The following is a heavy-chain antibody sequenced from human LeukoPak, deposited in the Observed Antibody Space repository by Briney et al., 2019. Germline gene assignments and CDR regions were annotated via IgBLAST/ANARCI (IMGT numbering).Heavy chain of an antibody. CDR1: GYTFTSYG. V-gene: IGHV1-18*01. J-gene: IGHJ5*02. CDR3: ARDYDSSGYYYGFWFDP. CDR2: ISAYNGNT. Sequence: GASVKVSCKASGYTFTSYGISWVRQAPGQGLEWMGWISAYNGNTNYAQKLQGRVTMTTDTSTSTAYMELRSLRSDDTAVYYCARDYDSSGYYYGFWFDPWGQGTLVTVSS. D-gene: IGHD3-22*01.